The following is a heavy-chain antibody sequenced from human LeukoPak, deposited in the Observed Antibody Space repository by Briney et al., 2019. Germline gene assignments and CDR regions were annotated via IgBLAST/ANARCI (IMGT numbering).Heavy chain of an antibody. D-gene: IGHD3-3*01. CDR3: ARGVDF. J-gene: IGHJ4*02. CDR2: ISSTGTYI. V-gene: IGHV3-21*01. Sequence: GGSLRLSCAAPGFSFSTYSMTWVRQAPGKGLEWVSYISSTGTYIYYADSLKGRFTISRDNAKNSLYLQMNSLRAEDTAVYYCARGVDFWGQGTLVTVSS. CDR1: GFSFSTYS.